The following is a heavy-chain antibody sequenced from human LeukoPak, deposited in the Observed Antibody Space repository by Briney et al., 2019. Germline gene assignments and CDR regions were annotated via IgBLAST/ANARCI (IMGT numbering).Heavy chain of an antibody. V-gene: IGHV5-51*01. Sequence: GESLKISCKGSGYSFTTYWIGWVRQMPGEGLEWMGIIYPGDSNIKYSPSFQGQVTISADKSITTAYLQWSSLKASDTAIYYCAREFIGDSRYGMDVWGQGTTVTVSS. CDR3: AREFIGDSRYGMDV. CDR1: GYSFTTYW. D-gene: IGHD4-17*01. CDR2: IYPGDSNI. J-gene: IGHJ6*02.